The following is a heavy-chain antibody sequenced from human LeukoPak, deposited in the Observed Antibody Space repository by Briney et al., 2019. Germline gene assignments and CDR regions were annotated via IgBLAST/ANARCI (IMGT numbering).Heavy chain of an antibody. CDR3: ARDFGGSDYSYYYYMDV. V-gene: IGHV4-59*01. CDR2: INYSGST. CDR1: GDSISSYY. J-gene: IGHJ6*03. D-gene: IGHD3-10*01. Sequence: SETLSLTCTVSGDSISSYYWSWIRQPPGKRLEWVGSINYSGSTDYNPSLQSRVTISVDTSKTQFSLRLSSVTAADTAVYYCARDFGGSDYSYYYYMDVWDKGTSVTVSS.